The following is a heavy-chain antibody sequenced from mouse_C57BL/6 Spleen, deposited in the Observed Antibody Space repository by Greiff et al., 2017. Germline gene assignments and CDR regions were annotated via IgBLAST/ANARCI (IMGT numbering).Heavy chain of an antibody. CDR1: GYTFTSYW. Sequence: QVQLQQPGAELVMPGASVKLSCKASGYTFTSYWMHWVKQRPGQGLEWIGEIDPSDSYTNYNQKFKGKSTLTVDKSSSTAYMQLSSLTSEDSAVYYCARSRDRGYYYAMDYWGQGTSVTVSS. J-gene: IGHJ4*01. CDR2: IDPSDSYT. D-gene: IGHD3-3*01. CDR3: ARSRDRGYYYAMDY. V-gene: IGHV1-69*01.